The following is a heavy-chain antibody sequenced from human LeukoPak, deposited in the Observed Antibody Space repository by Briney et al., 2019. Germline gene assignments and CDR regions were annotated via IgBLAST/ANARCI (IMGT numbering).Heavy chain of an antibody. CDR1: GYTFTNYG. CDR2: ISAYNGNT. V-gene: IGHV1-18*01. D-gene: IGHD2/OR15-2a*01. CDR3: ARTYSKYFSSSEFDS. Sequence: ASVKVSCKASGYTFTNYGISWVRQAPGQGLEWMGWISAYNGNTNSAQNLQARVTMTTDSSTSTAYMVLRSLRSDDTAVYYCARTYSKYFSSSEFDSWGQGTLVTVSS. J-gene: IGHJ4*02.